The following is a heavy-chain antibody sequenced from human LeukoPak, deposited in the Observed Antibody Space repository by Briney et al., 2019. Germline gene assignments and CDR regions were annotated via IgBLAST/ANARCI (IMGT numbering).Heavy chain of an antibody. Sequence: SVKVSCKASGGTFSSYAISWVRQAPGQGLEWMGRIIPIFGIANYAQKFQGRVTITADKSTSTAYMELSGLRSEDTAVYYCAREDGSGEGGFDYWGQGTLVTVSS. CDR1: GGTFSSYA. D-gene: IGHD3-10*01. CDR2: IIPIFGIA. J-gene: IGHJ4*02. CDR3: AREDGSGEGGFDY. V-gene: IGHV1-69*04.